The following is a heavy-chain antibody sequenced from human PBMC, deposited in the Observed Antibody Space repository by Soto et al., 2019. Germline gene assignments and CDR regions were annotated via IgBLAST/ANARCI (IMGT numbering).Heavy chain of an antibody. Sequence: SETLSLTCTVSGGSIGSGGYYWSWIRQHPGKGLEWIGYIYYSGITYYNPSLKSRVTISVDTSKNQFSLKLSSVTAADTAVYYCARSPGYYFDYWGQGTQVTVSS. CDR1: GGSIGSGGYY. CDR2: IYYSGIT. V-gene: IGHV4-31*03. CDR3: ARSPGYYFDY. J-gene: IGHJ4*02.